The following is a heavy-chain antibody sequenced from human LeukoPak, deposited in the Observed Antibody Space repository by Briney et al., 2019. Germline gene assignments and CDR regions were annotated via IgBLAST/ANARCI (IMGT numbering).Heavy chain of an antibody. J-gene: IGHJ3*02. CDR2: IYSGGST. CDR1: GFTVSSNY. D-gene: IGHD6-19*01. Sequence: PWGSLRLSCAASGFTVSSNYMSWVRQAPGKGLEWVSVIYSGGSTYYADSVKGRFTISRDNSKNTLYLQMNSLRAEDTAVYYCARDLGSEWLAKGAFDIWGQGTMVTVSS. V-gene: IGHV3-66*01. CDR3: ARDLGSEWLAKGAFDI.